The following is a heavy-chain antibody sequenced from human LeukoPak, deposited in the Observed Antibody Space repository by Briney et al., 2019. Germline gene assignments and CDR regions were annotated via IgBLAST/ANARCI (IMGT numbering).Heavy chain of an antibody. CDR2: FYTSGNT. Sequence: SETLSLTCSVSGTSITPYSWSWIRQPPGRGLEWIGYFYTSGNTHQNPSLKSRVTMSIDASKNQFSLRLSSMTAADTAVYYCARHRAEMATITDDTFDMWGQGTMVTFSS. CDR3: ARHRAEMATITDDTFDM. D-gene: IGHD5-24*01. CDR1: GTSITPYS. V-gene: IGHV4-4*09. J-gene: IGHJ3*02.